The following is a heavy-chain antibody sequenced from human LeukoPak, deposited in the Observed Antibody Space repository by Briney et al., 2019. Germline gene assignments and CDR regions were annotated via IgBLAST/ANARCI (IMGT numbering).Heavy chain of an antibody. CDR1: GGSISSSSYY. CDR2: IYASGNT. V-gene: IGHV4-61*02. Sequence: SETLSLTCTVSGGSISSSSYYWGWIRQPAGKGLEWIGRIYASGNTNYNPSLKSRVTMSVDTSKNQFSLKLTSVTDADTAVYFCARGSYGDPPDYWGQGTLVTVSS. CDR3: ARGSYGDPPDY. D-gene: IGHD4-17*01. J-gene: IGHJ4*02.